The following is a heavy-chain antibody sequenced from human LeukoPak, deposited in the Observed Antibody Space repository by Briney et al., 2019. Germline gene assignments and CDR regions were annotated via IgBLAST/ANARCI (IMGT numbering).Heavy chain of an antibody. CDR3: ARDRTGSYQDY. D-gene: IGHD3-10*01. CDR2: ISSSSSYI. J-gene: IGHJ4*02. V-gene: IGHV3-21*01. Sequence: GGSLRLSCAASGFTFSSYSMNWVRQAPGKGLEWVSSISSSSSYIYYADSVKGRFTISRDNAKNSLYLQMNSLRAEDTAVYYCARDRTGSYQDYWGQGTLVTVSS. CDR1: GFTFSSYS.